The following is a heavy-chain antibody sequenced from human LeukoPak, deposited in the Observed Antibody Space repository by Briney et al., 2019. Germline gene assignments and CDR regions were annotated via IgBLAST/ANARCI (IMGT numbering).Heavy chain of an antibody. J-gene: IGHJ3*02. Sequence: SVKVSCKASGGTFSSYAISWVRQAPGQGLEWMGGIIPIFGTANYAQKFQGRVTITADEPTSTAYMELSSLRSEDTAVYYCARDDSDYYDSSGYPSDAFDIWGQGTMVTVSS. CDR3: ARDDSDYYDSSGYPSDAFDI. V-gene: IGHV1-69*13. D-gene: IGHD3-22*01. CDR2: IIPIFGTA. CDR1: GGTFSSYA.